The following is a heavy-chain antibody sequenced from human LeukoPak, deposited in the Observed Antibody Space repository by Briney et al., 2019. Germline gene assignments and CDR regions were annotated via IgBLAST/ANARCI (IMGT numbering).Heavy chain of an antibody. J-gene: IGHJ4*02. V-gene: IGHV3-11*01. D-gene: IGHD2-2*01. CDR1: GFTFSDYY. CDR2: ISSSGGTI. CDR3: ASFYCSSTSCYD. Sequence: GGSLRLSCAASGFTFSDYYMSWIRQAPGKGLEWVSYISSSGGTIYYADSVEGRFTISRDNAKNSLYLQMNSLRAEDTAVYYCASFYCSSTSCYDWGQGTLVTVSS.